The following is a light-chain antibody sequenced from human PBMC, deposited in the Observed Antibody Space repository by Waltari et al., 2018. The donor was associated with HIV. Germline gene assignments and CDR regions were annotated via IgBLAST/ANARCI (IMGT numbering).Light chain of an antibody. CDR3: AVWDDSLNGLWV. CDR2: NTN. CDR1: NSSIGTNT. J-gene: IGLJ3*02. Sequence: QSELTQPPSASGTPGPRVTISCSGSNSSIGTNTVNWYQPLPGTAPKLLIFNTNQRPSGVPDRFSGSKSGTSASLAISGLQSEDEADYFCAVWDDSLNGLWVFGGGTKVTVL. V-gene: IGLV1-44*01.